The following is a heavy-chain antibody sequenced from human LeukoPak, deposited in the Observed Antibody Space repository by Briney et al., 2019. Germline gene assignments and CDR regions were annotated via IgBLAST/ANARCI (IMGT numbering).Heavy chain of an antibody. D-gene: IGHD3-10*01. V-gene: IGHV4-59*01. J-gene: IGHJ5*02. CDR3: ARWFGELSLFDP. CDR2: VYYSGST. CDR1: GGSISSYY. Sequence: SETLSLTCTVSGGSISSYYWSWIRQPPGKGLEWIGYVYYSGSTNYNPSLKSRVTISVDTSKNQFSLKLSSVTAADTAVYYCARWFGELSLFDPWGQGTLVTVSS.